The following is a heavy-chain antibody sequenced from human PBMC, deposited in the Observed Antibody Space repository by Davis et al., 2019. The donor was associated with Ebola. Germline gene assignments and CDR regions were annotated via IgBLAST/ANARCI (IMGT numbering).Heavy chain of an antibody. J-gene: IGHJ3*02. V-gene: IGHV4-34*12. D-gene: IGHD5-18*01. CDR1: GGSFSGYY. Sequence: SETLSLTCAVYGGSFSGYYWSWIRQPPGKGLEWIGSTFHSGSTNYNPSLKSRVTISVDTSKNQLSLQLSSLTAADTAVYYCATIEDTDMVGAFDIWGQGTMVTVSS. CDR2: TFHSGST. CDR3: ATIEDTDMVGAFDI.